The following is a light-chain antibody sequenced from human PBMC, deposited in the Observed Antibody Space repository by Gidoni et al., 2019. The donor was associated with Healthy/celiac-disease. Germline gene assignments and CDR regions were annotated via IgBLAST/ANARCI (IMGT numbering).Light chain of an antibody. CDR2: EGS. J-gene: IGLJ3*02. V-gene: IGLV2-23*01. CDR1: SSDVGSYNL. Sequence: QSDLTQPASVSGSPGQSITISCTGTSSDVGSYNLVSWYQQHPGKAPNLMIYEGSKRPAGVSNRFSGSKSGNTASLTISGLQAEDEADYYCCSYAGSSTWVFGGGTKLTVL. CDR3: CSYAGSSTWV.